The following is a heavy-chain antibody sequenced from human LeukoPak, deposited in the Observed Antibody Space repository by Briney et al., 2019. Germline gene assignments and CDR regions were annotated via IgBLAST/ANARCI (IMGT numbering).Heavy chain of an antibody. Sequence: PGRSLRLSCAASGFTFSSYGMHWVRQAPGKGLDSVAVISYDGSNKYYADSVKGRFTISRDNSKNTLYLQMNSLRAEDTAVYYCAKDYRVGATRGYFDYWGQGTLVTVSS. CDR1: GFTFSSYG. CDR2: ISYDGSNK. CDR3: AKDYRVGATRGYFDY. D-gene: IGHD1-26*01. J-gene: IGHJ4*02. V-gene: IGHV3-30*18.